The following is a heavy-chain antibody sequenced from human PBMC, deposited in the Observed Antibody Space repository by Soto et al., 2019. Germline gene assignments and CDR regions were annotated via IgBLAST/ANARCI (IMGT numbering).Heavy chain of an antibody. CDR3: ARDWTYDAFDI. D-gene: IGHD1-1*01. V-gene: IGHV3-21*01. CDR2: ISSSSSYI. CDR1: GFTFSDHF. J-gene: IGHJ3*02. Sequence: GGALRLSCAASGFTFSDHFMDWVRQAPGKGLEWVSSISSSSSYIYYADSVKGRFTISRDNAKNSLYLQMNSLRAEDTAVYYCARDWTYDAFDIWGQGTMVTVSS.